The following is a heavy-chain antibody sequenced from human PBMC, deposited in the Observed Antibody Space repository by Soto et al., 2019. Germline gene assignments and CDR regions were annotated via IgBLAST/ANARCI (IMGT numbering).Heavy chain of an antibody. CDR2: INSDGSST. J-gene: IGHJ4*02. CDR3: ASSHDHGDLFDH. Sequence: EVQLVESGGGLVQPGGSLRLSCAVSGFTFSNYWIHWVRQAPGKGLEWVSLINSDGSSTSYADSVKGRFTISRDNAKNTLNLQMNSLRAEDTAVYYCASSHDHGDLFDHWGQGTLVNVSS. D-gene: IGHD4-17*01. V-gene: IGHV3-74*01. CDR1: GFTFSNYW.